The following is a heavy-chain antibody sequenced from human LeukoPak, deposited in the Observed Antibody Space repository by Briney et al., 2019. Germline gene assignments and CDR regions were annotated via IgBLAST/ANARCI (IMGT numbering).Heavy chain of an antibody. J-gene: IGHJ4*02. CDR2: ISGDGGST. CDR1: GFIFDYYV. Sequence: GGSLRLSCAASGFIFDYYVMHWVRQAPGKGLEWVSLISGDGGSTYYADSVEGRFTISRDNSKNSLYLQMNSLRAEDTALYYCAKGSYYDFWTKDYWGQGTLVTVSS. D-gene: IGHD3-3*01. V-gene: IGHV3-43*02. CDR3: AKGSYYDFWTKDY.